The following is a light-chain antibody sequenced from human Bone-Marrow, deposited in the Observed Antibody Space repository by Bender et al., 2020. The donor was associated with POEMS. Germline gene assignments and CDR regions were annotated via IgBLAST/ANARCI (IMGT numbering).Light chain of an antibody. CDR1: SSY. Sequence: QSALTQPASVSGSPGHSITISCTGTSSYVSWYQQHPGKAPKLMIYDVTNRPSGVPDRFSGSKSGTSASLAITGLQAEDEGDYYCQSYDNSLGGWVFGGGTKLTVL. CDR2: DVT. J-gene: IGLJ3*02. CDR3: QSYDNSLGGWV. V-gene: IGLV2-14*03.